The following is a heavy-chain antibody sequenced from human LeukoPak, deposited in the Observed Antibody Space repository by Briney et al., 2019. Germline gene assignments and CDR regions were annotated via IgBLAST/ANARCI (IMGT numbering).Heavy chain of an antibody. CDR3: ARAAYDSSGYLTL. Sequence: GRSLRLSCAASGFTFSSYGMHWVRQAPGKGLEWVAVMWYDGTNKYYADSVKGRFTISRDNSKNTLFLQMNILRAEDTAVYYCARAAYDSSGYLTLWGQGTLVAVSS. V-gene: IGHV3-33*01. CDR2: MWYDGTNK. D-gene: IGHD3-22*01. CDR1: GFTFSSYG. J-gene: IGHJ4*02.